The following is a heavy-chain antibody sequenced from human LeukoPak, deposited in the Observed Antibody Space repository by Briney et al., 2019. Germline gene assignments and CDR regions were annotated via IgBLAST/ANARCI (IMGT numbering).Heavy chain of an antibody. J-gene: IGHJ4*02. Sequence: SETLSLTCTVPGGSISSYYWSWIRQPPGKGLEWIGYIYYSGSTNYNPSLKSRVTISVDTSKNQFSLKLSSVTAADTAVYYCAREDCSSTSCYCLNWSQGTLVTVSS. CDR1: GGSISSYY. CDR2: IYYSGST. CDR3: AREDCSSTSCYCLN. D-gene: IGHD2-2*01. V-gene: IGHV4-59*01.